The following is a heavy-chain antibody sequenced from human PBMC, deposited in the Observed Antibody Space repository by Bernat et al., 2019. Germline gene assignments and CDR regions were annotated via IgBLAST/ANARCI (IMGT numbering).Heavy chain of an antibody. D-gene: IGHD3-10*01. J-gene: IGHJ5*02. V-gene: IGHV3-30*10. CDR3: ARGHASGSFRIDT. CDR1: GLTFSNYA. CDR2: TSFDESST. Sequence: QVHLEESGGGVVQPGRSLRLSCAASGLTFSNYAMHWVRQAPGKGLEWVAFTSFDESSTHYTDSVEGRFTISRDNSKNTVYLQMNSLRTEDTAVYFCARGHASGSFRIDTWGQGTLVTVSS.